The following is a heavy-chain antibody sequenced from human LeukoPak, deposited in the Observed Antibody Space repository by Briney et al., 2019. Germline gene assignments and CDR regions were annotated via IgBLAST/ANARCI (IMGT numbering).Heavy chain of an antibody. V-gene: IGHV1-2*02. CDR3: ARARGYCSSTSCFSYYYYMDV. J-gene: IGHJ6*03. CDR1: GYTFTGYY. CDR2: INPNSGGT. Sequence: GASVNVSCKASGYTFTGYYMHWVRQAPGQGLEWMGWINPNSGGTNYAQKFQGRVTMTRDTSISTAYMELSRLRSDDTAVYYCARARGYCSSTSCFSYYYYMDVWGKGTTVTVSS. D-gene: IGHD2-2*01.